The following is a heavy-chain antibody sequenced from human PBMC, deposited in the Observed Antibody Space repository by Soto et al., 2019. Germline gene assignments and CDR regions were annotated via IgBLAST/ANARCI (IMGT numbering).Heavy chain of an antibody. D-gene: IGHD3-22*01. J-gene: IGHJ4*02. CDR1: GDAFSNYI. CDR3: VRATYFSDSSGYTRCFDY. CDR2: IIPMFGTP. Sequence: QVQLVQSGAEVKKPGSSVKVSCKASGDAFSNYIFDWVRQAPGQGLEWMGGIIPMFGTPKYAETFQDRVTISADVSTATAYMELTSLRFDDTAVYYCVRATYFSDSSGYTRCFDYWGQGTLVTVSS. V-gene: IGHV1-69*01.